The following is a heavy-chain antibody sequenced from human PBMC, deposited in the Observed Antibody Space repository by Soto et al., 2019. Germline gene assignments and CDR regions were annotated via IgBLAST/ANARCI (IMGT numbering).Heavy chain of an antibody. CDR2: IYYSGST. D-gene: IGHD4-4*01. V-gene: IGHV4-61*01. Sequence: PSETLSLTCTVSGVSVSSGSYYWSWIRQPPGKGLEWIGYIYYSGSTNYNPSLKSRVTISVDTSKNQFSLKLTNMDPVDTATYYCALARYSNLDYWGQGTLVTVSS. CDR1: GVSVSSGSYY. CDR3: ALARYSNLDY. J-gene: IGHJ4*02.